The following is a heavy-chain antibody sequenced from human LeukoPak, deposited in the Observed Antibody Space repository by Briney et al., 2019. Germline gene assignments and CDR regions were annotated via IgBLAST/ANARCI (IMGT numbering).Heavy chain of an antibody. Sequence: SETLSLTCTVSGGSISSYYWSWIRQPPGKGLEWIGYIYYSGSTNYNPSLKSRVTISVDTSKNQFSLKLSSVAAADTAVYYCATWTHYGSGSSKRPYNYYGMDVWGQGTTVTVSS. V-gene: IGHV4-59*01. CDR1: GGSISSYY. D-gene: IGHD3-10*01. J-gene: IGHJ6*02. CDR2: IYYSGST. CDR3: ATWTHYGSGSSKRPYNYYGMDV.